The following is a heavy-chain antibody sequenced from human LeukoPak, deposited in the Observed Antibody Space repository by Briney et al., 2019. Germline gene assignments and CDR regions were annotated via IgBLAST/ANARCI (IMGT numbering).Heavy chain of an antibody. Sequence: GGSLRLSCAASGFTFSDYYMSWIRQAPGKGLEWVSYISSSSSYTNYADSVKGRFTISRDNAKNSLYLQMNSLRAGDTAVYYCARGRYSSGWSHAGFDYWGQGTLVTVSS. CDR2: ISSSSSYT. CDR1: GFTFSDYY. J-gene: IGHJ4*02. CDR3: ARGRYSSGWSHAGFDY. D-gene: IGHD6-19*01. V-gene: IGHV3-11*06.